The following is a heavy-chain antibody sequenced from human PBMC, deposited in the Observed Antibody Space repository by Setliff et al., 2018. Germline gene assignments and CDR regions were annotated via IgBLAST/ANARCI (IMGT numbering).Heavy chain of an antibody. V-gene: IGHV1-18*01. CDR1: GYTFTSYG. D-gene: IGHD2-15*01. Sequence: GASVKVSCKASGYTFTSYGISWVRQAPGQGLEWMGWISAYNGNTNYAQKLQGRVTMTTDTSTSTAYMELRSLSSDDTAVYYCARDLVGYCSGGSCYDWDYWGQGTLVTVSS. J-gene: IGHJ4*02. CDR2: ISAYNGNT. CDR3: ARDLVGYCSGGSCYDWDY.